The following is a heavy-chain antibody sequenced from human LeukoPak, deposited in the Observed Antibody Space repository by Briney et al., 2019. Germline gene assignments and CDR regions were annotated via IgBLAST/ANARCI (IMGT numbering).Heavy chain of an antibody. Sequence: GGSLRLSCAASGFTFTSYWMSWVRQAPGEGLEWVANIDEGGSEKYHVDSVRGRFTISRDNVRNSLFLQMNSLRVEDTAVYYCARAGGVGTVDYWGQGTLVTVSS. CDR2: IDEGGSEK. J-gene: IGHJ4*02. D-gene: IGHD3-16*01. CDR3: ARAGGVGTVDY. V-gene: IGHV3-7*01. CDR1: GFTFTSYW.